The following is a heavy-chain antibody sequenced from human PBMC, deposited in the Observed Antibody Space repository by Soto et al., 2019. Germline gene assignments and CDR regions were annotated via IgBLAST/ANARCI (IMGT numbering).Heavy chain of an antibody. CDR1: GGSIRRGGYS. J-gene: IGHJ4*02. Sequence: TLCHSCTVSGGSIRRGGYSWSWIRQPPGKGLEWIGYMYHSGSTYYNPSLKSRVTISIDRSKNQFSLKLSSVTAADTAVYYCGRVQDYWTQGFLVIVSS. D-gene: IGHD1-1*01. V-gene: IGHV4-30-2*01. CDR2: MYHSGST. CDR3: GRVQDY.